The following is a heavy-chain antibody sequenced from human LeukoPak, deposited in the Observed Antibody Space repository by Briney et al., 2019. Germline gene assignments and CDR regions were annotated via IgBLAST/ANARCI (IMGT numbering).Heavy chain of an antibody. CDR1: GGTFSSYA. D-gene: IGHD3-10*01. J-gene: IGHJ4*02. CDR2: IIPIFGTA. Sequence: GASVKVSCKASGGTFSSYAISWVRQAPRQGLEWMGGIIPIFGTANYAQKFQGRVTITADESTSTAYMELSSLRAGDTAVYYCARAGGSGSNGLQDWGQGTLVTVSS. CDR3: ARAGGSGSNGLQD. V-gene: IGHV1-69*13.